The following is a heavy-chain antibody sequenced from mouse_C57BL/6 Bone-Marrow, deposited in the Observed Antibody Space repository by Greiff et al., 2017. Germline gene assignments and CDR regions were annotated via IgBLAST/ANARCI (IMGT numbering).Heavy chain of an antibody. CDR1: GYTFTSYG. J-gene: IGHJ1*03. CDR3: ARARYCGSSSYWYFGV. D-gene: IGHD1-1*01. CDR2: IYPRSGNT. V-gene: IGHV1-81*01. Sequence: QVQLQQSGAELARPGASVKLSCKASGYTFTSYGISWVKQRTGQGLEWIGEIYPRSGNTYYNEKFKGKATLTADKSSSTAYMELRSLTSEDAAVSFCARARYCGSSSYWYFGVWGTGTTVAVAS.